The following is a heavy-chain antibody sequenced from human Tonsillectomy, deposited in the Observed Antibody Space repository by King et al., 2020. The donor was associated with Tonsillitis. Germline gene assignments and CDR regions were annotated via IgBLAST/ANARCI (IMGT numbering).Heavy chain of an antibody. CDR3: ARSLLYYDVLFDY. Sequence: QLQESGPGLVKPSETLSLTCTVSGGSISSGSYYWGWIRQPPGKGLEWIGSLYFSGSTFYNPSLKSRVTISFDTSKNQFSLKLSSVTAADTAVYYCARSLLYYDVLFDYWGQGTLVTVSS. J-gene: IGHJ4*02. D-gene: IGHD3-10*02. CDR1: GGSISSGSYY. CDR2: LYFSGST. V-gene: IGHV4-39*01.